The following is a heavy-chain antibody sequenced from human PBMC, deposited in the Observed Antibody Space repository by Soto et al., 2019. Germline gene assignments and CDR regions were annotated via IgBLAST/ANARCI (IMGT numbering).Heavy chain of an antibody. CDR2: INHSGST. J-gene: IGHJ3*02. CDR1: GGSFSGYY. D-gene: IGHD3-9*01. CDR3: ARGPSGYFDWYPTWAFDI. Sequence: SETLSLTCAVYGGSFSGYYWSWIRQPPGKGLEWIGEINHSGSTNYNPSLKSRVTISVDTSKNQFSLKLSSVTAADTAVYYCARGPSGYFDWYPTWAFDIWGQGTMVTVSS. V-gene: IGHV4-34*01.